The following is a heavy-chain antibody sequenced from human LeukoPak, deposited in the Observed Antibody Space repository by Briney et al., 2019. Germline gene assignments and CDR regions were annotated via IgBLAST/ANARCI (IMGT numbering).Heavy chain of an antibody. D-gene: IGHD3-22*01. V-gene: IGHV3-30*09. CDR1: GFTFSDYA. CDR2: MSYDGSNI. J-gene: IGHJ4*02. Sequence: GGSLRLSCAASGFTFSDYAMHWVRQAPGKGLEWVAVMSYDGSNIYYADSVKGRFAISRDNSKNTLYLQMNSLKAEDTAVYYCILGSSGYYEGFIDYWGQGTLVTVSS. CDR3: ILGSSGYYEGFIDY.